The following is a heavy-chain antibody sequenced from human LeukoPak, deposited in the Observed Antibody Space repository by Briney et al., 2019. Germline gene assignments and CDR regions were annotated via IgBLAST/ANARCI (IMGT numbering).Heavy chain of an antibody. CDR3: ARGRSGDGAFDI. V-gene: IGHV3-9*01. CDR1: GFTFGDYA. J-gene: IGHJ3*02. Sequence: PGGSLRLSCAASGFTFGDYAMHWVRQAPGKGLEWVSGISWNSGSIGYADSVKGRFTISRDNSRNTLFLQMNSLRVEDTAVYYCARGRSGDGAFDIWGQGTVVTVSS. CDR2: ISWNSGSI. D-gene: IGHD3-10*01.